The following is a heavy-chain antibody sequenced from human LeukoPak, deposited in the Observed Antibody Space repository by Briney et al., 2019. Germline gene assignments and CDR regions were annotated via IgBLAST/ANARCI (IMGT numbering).Heavy chain of an antibody. CDR2: IKQDGNEK. V-gene: IGHV3-7*01. CDR1: GFNFGSYW. CDR3: ATGFSFVQGRFDY. Sequence: GGSLRLSCEASGFNFGSYWMSWVRQAPGKGLEWAANIKQDGNEKYYVDSVEGRFTISRDNAKNSVHLQMSSLRAEDTSVYYCATGFSFVQGRFDYWGQGILVTVSS. D-gene: IGHD1-26*01. J-gene: IGHJ4*01.